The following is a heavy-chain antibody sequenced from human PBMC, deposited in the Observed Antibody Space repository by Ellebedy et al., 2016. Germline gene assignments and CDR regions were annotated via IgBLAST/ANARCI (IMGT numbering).Heavy chain of an antibody. CDR3: QINPDLDYTDH. Sequence: SVKVSXKASGGTFSTFTINWVRQAPGQGLEWVGRIIPVLGGANYAHKFQGRVTLSANTSTNTAYMELTSLRSDDTAVYYCQINPDLDYTDHWGQGTLVTVSS. CDR2: IIPVLGGA. D-gene: IGHD4-11*01. CDR1: GGTFSTFT. J-gene: IGHJ4*02. V-gene: IGHV1-69*02.